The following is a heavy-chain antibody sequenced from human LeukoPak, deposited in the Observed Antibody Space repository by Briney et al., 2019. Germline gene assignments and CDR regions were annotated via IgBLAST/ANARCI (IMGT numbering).Heavy chain of an antibody. CDR1: GITLSNYG. Sequence: PGGSLRLSCAVSGITLSNYGMSWVRQAPGKGLEWVAGVSDSGGRTNYADSVKGRFTISRDNSKNTLYLQMNSLRAEDTAVYYCARGGYGSGSYSFDYWGQGTLVTVSS. V-gene: IGHV3-23*01. D-gene: IGHD3-10*01. CDR3: ARGGYGSGSYSFDY. CDR2: VSDSGGRT. J-gene: IGHJ4*02.